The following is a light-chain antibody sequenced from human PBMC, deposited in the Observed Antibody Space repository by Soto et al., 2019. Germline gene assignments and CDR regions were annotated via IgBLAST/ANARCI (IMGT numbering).Light chain of an antibody. CDR2: AAS. Sequence: DIPMTQSPSSLSASVGDRVAITCRASQNVRKFLSWYQHNPGKAPKLLIYAASSLQSGVPSRFSGSGSGTDFTLTISSLQPEDFATYYCQQSSTAPWSFGQGTKVDIK. CDR1: QNVRKF. J-gene: IGKJ1*01. CDR3: QQSSTAPWS. V-gene: IGKV1-39*01.